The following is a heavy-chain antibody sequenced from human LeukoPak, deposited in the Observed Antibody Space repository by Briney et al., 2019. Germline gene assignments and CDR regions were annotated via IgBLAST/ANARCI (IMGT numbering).Heavy chain of an antibody. Sequence: GGSLRLSCAASGFTVSSDYMSWVRQAPGKGLEWVSVIYSGGGTYYADSVRGRFTISRDNSKNTVYLQMNSLRAEDTAVYFCASQRSFNYWGQGTLVTVPS. CDR1: GFTVSSDY. D-gene: IGHD1-26*01. V-gene: IGHV3-53*01. CDR2: IYSGGGT. J-gene: IGHJ4*02. CDR3: ASQRSFNY.